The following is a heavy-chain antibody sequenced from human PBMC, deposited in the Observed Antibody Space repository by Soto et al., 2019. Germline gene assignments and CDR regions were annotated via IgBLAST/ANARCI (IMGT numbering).Heavy chain of an antibody. Sequence: SETLSLTCTVSGGSISSYYWSWIRQPPGKGLEWIGYIYYSGSTNYNPSLKSRVTISVDTSKNQFSLKLSSVTTADTAVYYCARDRGVVVPAAIHDRYYYYYYGMDVWGQGTTVTVSS. J-gene: IGHJ6*02. CDR1: GGSISSYY. V-gene: IGHV4-59*01. CDR3: ARDRGVVVPAAIHDRYYYYYYGMDV. D-gene: IGHD2-2*02. CDR2: IYYSGST.